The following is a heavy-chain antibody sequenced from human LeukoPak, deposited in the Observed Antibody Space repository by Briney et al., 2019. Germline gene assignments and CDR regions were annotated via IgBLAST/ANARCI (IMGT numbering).Heavy chain of an antibody. CDR3: ARDRHCVKGICHSPPGTDV. Sequence: GGSLRLSCAASGFTFNSYGMHWVRQAPGKGLEWVADIWFDGKNEHFADSVKGRFTISRDNSKNTMYLQINSLRVEDSAVYYCARDRHCVKGICHSPPGTDVWGQGTTVTVSS. J-gene: IGHJ6*02. D-gene: IGHD6-13*01. CDR2: IWFDGKNE. CDR1: GFTFNSYG. V-gene: IGHV3-33*01.